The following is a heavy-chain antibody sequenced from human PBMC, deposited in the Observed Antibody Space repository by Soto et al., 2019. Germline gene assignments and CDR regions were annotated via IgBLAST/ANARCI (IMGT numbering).Heavy chain of an antibody. Sequence: HPGGSLRLSCAASGFTFSSYEMNWVRQAPGKGLEWVSYISSSGSTIYYADSVKGRFTISRDNAKNSLYLQMNSLRAEDTAVYYCARVAYYYDSSGPALDYWGQGTLVTVSS. CDR3: ARVAYYYDSSGPALDY. J-gene: IGHJ4*02. CDR2: ISSSGSTI. D-gene: IGHD3-22*01. CDR1: GFTFSSYE. V-gene: IGHV3-48*03.